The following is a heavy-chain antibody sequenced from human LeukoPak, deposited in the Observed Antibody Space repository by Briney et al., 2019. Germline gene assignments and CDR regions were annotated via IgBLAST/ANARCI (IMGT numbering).Heavy chain of an antibody. CDR1: GSSISSDYY. CDR3: ARVVGTTSIDY. J-gene: IGHJ4*02. D-gene: IGHD2-15*01. CDR2: IKHRGRS. V-gene: IGHV4-38-2*02. Sequence: SETLSLTCSVSGSSISSDYYWGWVRPPPGKGLEWIGSIKHRGRSYYNPSLKSRVTISVDTSKNQFSLQLSSVTAADTAVYYCARVVGTTSIDYWGQGILVTVSS.